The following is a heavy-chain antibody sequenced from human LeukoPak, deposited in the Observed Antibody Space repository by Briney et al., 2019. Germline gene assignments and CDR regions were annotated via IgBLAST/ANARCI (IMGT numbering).Heavy chain of an antibody. CDR3: ARLRGYYDSSGYYHPRGFFDY. D-gene: IGHD3-22*01. CDR2: IYPGDSDT. J-gene: IGHJ4*02. Sequence: GESLKISCKGSGYSFTSYWIGWERQMPGKGLEWMGIIYPGDSDTRYSPSFQGQVTISADKSISTAYLQWSSLKASDTAMYYCARLRGYYDSSGYYHPRGFFDYWGQGTLVTVSS. V-gene: IGHV5-51*01. CDR1: GYSFTSYW.